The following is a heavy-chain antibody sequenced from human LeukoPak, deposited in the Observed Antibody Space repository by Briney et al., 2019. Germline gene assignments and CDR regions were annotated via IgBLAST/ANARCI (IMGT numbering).Heavy chain of an antibody. Sequence: GGSLRLSCGASGFTFNKNAMSWVRQAPGKGLEWVSCISSGGGTTSYAQSVKGRFTISRDNSKNTVYLQMNGLRAEDTAVYYCAKDRSSWPHDAFDVWGQGTLVSVSS. V-gene: IGHV3-23*01. CDR1: GFTFNKNA. D-gene: IGHD2-2*01. J-gene: IGHJ4*02. CDR3: AKDRSSWPHDAFDV. CDR2: ISSGGGTT.